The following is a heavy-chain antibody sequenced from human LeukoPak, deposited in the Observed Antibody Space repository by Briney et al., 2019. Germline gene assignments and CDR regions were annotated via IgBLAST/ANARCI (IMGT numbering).Heavy chain of an antibody. CDR3: AVGGDYGRNYFDY. J-gene: IGHJ4*02. D-gene: IGHD4-17*01. CDR1: GYTFTTYY. CDR2: ISPSGGST. V-gene: IGHV1-46*01. Sequence: ASVTVSCKASGYTFTTYYMHWARQAPGQGLEWIGIISPSGGSTSYAQQLQGRVTMTRDTSTSTVYMELSSLRSDDTAVYYCAVGGDYGRNYFDYWGQGTLVTVSA.